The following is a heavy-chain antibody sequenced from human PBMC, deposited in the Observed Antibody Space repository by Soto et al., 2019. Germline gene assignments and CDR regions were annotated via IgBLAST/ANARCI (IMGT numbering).Heavy chain of an antibody. CDR3: ARVPDY. D-gene: IGHD2-2*01. J-gene: IGHJ4*02. Sequence: TCAVSGGSISSGGYSWSWIRQPPGKGLEWIGYIYHSGSTYYNPSLKSRVTISIDRSKNQFSLKLSSVTAADTAVYYYARVPDYWGQGILVTVSS. CDR1: GGSISSGGYS. CDR2: IYHSGST. V-gene: IGHV4-30-2*01.